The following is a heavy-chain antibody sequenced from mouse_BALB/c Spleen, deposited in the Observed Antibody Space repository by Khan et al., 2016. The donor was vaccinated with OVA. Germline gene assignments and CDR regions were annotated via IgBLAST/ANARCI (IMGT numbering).Heavy chain of an antibody. J-gene: IGHJ4*01. D-gene: IGHD1-1*02. CDR2: ISTYYGDA. CDR1: GYTFTDYA. Sequence: VQLQESGAELVRPGVSVKISCKGSGYTFTDYAIHWVKQSHAKSLEWIGVISTYYGDATYNQKFKGKATMTVDKSSSTAYMEFARLTSEDSAIYYCARGGLALYAMDYWGQGTSVTVSS. CDR3: ARGGLALYAMDY. V-gene: IGHV1S137*01.